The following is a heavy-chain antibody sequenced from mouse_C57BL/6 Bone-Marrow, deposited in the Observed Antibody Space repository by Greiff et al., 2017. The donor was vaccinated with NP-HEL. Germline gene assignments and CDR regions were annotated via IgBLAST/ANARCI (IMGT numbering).Heavy chain of an antibody. D-gene: IGHD2-1*01. CDR1: GFTFSDFY. Sequence: EVKLVESGGGLVQSGRSLRLSCATSGFTFSDFYMEWVRQAPGKGLEWIAASRNKANDYTTEYSASVKGRFIVSRDTSQSILYLQMNALRAEDNGIYYCARDVGIYYGREGEFDVRGTGTTVTVSS. CDR2: SRNKANDYTT. CDR3: ARDVGIYYGREGEFDV. J-gene: IGHJ1*03. V-gene: IGHV7-1*01.